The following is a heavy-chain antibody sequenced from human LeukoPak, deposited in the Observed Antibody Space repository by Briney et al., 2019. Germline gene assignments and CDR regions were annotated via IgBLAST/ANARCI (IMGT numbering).Heavy chain of an antibody. J-gene: IGHJ4*02. CDR3: ARVRGYYDSSGPRDY. Sequence: ASVTVSCKASGYTFTSYGISWVRQAPGQGVEWMGWISAYNGNTNYAQKLQGRVTMTTDTSTSTAYMELRSLRSDDTAVYYCARVRGYYDSSGPRDYWGQGTLVTVSS. CDR1: GYTFTSYG. V-gene: IGHV1-18*01. CDR2: ISAYNGNT. D-gene: IGHD3-22*01.